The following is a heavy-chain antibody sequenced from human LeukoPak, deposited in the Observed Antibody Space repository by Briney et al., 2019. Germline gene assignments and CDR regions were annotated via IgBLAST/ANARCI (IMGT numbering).Heavy chain of an antibody. Sequence: ASVKVSCKASGYTFTGYYVHWVRQAPGQGLEWMGWINPNTGGTNYAQKFQGRVTMTKDTSTNAAYMELNKLTSDDTAVYYCATIGIVGATRNWFVPWGQGTLVTVSS. CDR3: ATIGIVGATRNWFVP. CDR2: INPNTGGT. D-gene: IGHD1-26*01. CDR1: GYTFTGYY. V-gene: IGHV1-2*02. J-gene: IGHJ5*02.